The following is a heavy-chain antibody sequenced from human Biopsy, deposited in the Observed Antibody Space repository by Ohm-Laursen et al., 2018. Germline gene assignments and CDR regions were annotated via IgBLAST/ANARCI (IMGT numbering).Heavy chain of an antibody. V-gene: IGHV1-2*02. J-gene: IGHJ4*02. Sequence: ASVKVSCKVSGFCFTGYYIHWVRQAPGQGLEWMGWVSPKSGDTNYAHKFQGNITMTRDTSMSTAYMEMSRLRCDDTAVYYCALQSVAQMKNFDYWGQGTLVTVSS. D-gene: IGHD6-19*01. CDR3: ALQSVAQMKNFDY. CDR2: VSPKSGDT. CDR1: GFCFTGYY.